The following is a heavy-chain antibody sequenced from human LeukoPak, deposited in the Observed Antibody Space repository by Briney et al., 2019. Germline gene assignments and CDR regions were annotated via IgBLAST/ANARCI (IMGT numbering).Heavy chain of an antibody. V-gene: IGHV3-11*01. CDR3: ARDRRTSFDGYNYYY. CDR2: ISSSGSTI. D-gene: IGHD5-24*01. J-gene: IGHJ4*02. CDR1: GFTFSDYY. Sequence: PGGSLRLSCAASGFTFSDYYMSWIRQAPGKGLEWVSYISSSGSTIYYADSVKGRFTISRDDAKNSLYLQMNSLRAEDTAVYYCARDRRTSFDGYNYYYWGQGTLVTVSS.